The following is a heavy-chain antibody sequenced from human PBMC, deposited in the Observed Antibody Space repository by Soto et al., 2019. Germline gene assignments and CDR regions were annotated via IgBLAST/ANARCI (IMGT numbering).Heavy chain of an antibody. D-gene: IGHD3-10*01. V-gene: IGHV3-30-3*01. Sequence: GGSLRLSCAASGFTFSSYAMHWVRQAPGKGLEWVAVISYDGSNKYYADSVKGRFTISRDNSKNTLYLQMNSLRAEDTAVYYCAREVGITWGQGTLVTVSS. CDR3: AREVGIT. CDR2: ISYDGSNK. J-gene: IGHJ4*02. CDR1: GFTFSSYA.